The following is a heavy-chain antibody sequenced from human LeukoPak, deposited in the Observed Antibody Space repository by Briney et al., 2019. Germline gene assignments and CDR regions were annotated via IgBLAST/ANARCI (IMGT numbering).Heavy chain of an antibody. CDR2: IYYSGST. D-gene: IGHD3-3*01. Sequence: SETLSLTCTVSGGSISSSSYYWGWIRQPPGKGLEWIGSIYYSGSTYYNPSLKSRVTISVDTSKNQFSLKLSSVTAADTAVYYCARRFRYDFWSGYLPPDYWGQGTLVTVSS. J-gene: IGHJ4*02. V-gene: IGHV4-39*01. CDR3: ARRFRYDFWSGYLPPDY. CDR1: GGSISSSSYY.